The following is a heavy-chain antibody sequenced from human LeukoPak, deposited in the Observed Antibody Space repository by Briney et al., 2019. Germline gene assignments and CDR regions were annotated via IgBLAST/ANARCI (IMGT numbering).Heavy chain of an antibody. CDR3: ARDDTIFELYYYYMDV. CDR1: GFTFSSYW. V-gene: IGHV3-7*01. D-gene: IGHD3-3*01. Sequence: GGSLRLSCAASGFTFSSYWMSWVRQAPGKGLEWVANIKQDGSEKYYVDSVKGRFTISRDNAKNSLYLQMNSLRAEDTAVYYCARDDTIFELYYYYMDVWGKGTTVTVSS. J-gene: IGHJ6*03. CDR2: IKQDGSEK.